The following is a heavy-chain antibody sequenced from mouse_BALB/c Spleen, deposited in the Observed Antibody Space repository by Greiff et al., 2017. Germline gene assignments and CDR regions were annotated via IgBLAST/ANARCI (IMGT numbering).Heavy chain of an antibody. CDR2: IYPYNGGT. Sequence: EVQLQQSGPELVKPGASVKISCKASGYTFTDYNMHWVKQSHGKSLEWIGYIYPYNGGTGYNQKFKSKATLTVDNSSSTAYMQLSSLASEDSAVYYCARWDYYGSSPWFAYWGQGTLVTVSA. V-gene: IGHV1S29*02. CDR1: GYTFTDYN. CDR3: ARWDYYGSSPWFAY. J-gene: IGHJ3*01. D-gene: IGHD1-1*01.